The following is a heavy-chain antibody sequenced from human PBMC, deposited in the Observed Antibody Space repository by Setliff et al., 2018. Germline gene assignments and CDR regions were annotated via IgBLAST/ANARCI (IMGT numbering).Heavy chain of an antibody. V-gene: IGHV3-7*01. J-gene: IGHJ6*03. CDR3: AALDWGENFYNVDV. Sequence: PGGSLRLSCAASGFTFSSLWVSWVRQAPGKGLEWLASINPDGIGKYYIDSVRGRFTISRDNARNALYLQMVSLRGEDTGVYFCAALDWGENFYNVDVWGKGTTVTVSS. D-gene: IGHD7-27*01. CDR1: GFTFSSLW. CDR2: INPDGIGK.